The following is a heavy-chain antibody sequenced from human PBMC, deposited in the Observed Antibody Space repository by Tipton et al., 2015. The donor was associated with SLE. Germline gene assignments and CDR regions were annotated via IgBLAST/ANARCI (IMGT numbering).Heavy chain of an antibody. CDR1: GFTFSSYS. D-gene: IGHD3-3*01. CDR3: ARGTYYDFWSGYFDY. Sequence: SLRLSYAASGFTFSSYSMNWVRQAPGKGLEWVSYISSSSSTIYYADSVKGRFTISRDNAKNSLYLQMNSLRAEDTAVYYCARGTYYDFWSGYFDYWGQGTLVTVSS. CDR2: ISSSSSTI. V-gene: IGHV3-48*01. J-gene: IGHJ4*02.